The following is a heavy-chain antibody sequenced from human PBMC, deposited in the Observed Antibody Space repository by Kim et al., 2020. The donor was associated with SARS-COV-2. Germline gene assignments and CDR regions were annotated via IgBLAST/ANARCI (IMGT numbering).Heavy chain of an antibody. Sequence: NPSLQSRVTISVDTSKNQFSLKLSSVTAADTAVYYCAGGDYYGSGSNFDYWGQGTLVTVSS. J-gene: IGHJ4*02. CDR3: AGGDYYGSGSNFDY. V-gene: IGHV4-31*02. D-gene: IGHD3-10*01.